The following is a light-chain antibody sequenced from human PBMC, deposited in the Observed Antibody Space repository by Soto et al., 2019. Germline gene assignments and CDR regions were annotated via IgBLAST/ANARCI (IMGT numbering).Light chain of an antibody. CDR3: RSFTSSMTNV. V-gene: IGLV2-14*01. Sequence: QSALTQPASVSGSPGQSITISCTGTSSDVGGYNSVSWYQQHPGKAPKLILYDVTDRPSGVSYRFSGSKSGNTASLTISGLQAADEAYYFCRSFTSSMTNVFGSGTKLTVL. J-gene: IGLJ1*01. CDR1: SSDVGGYNS. CDR2: DVT.